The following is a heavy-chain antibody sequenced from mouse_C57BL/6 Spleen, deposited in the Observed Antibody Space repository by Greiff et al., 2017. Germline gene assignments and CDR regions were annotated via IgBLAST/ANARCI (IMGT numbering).Heavy chain of an antibody. CDR1: GFTFSDYY. Sequence: EVKLVESEGGLVQPGSSMKLSCTASGFTFSDYYMAWVRQVPEKGLEWVANINYYGSSTYYLASLKNRFIISRDNAKNILYLQMSSLKSEDTATYYCARERGGDFVCAMDYWGQGTSLTVSS. CDR2: INYYGSST. D-gene: IGHD2-13*01. J-gene: IGHJ4*01. V-gene: IGHV5-16*01. CDR3: ARERGGDFVCAMDY.